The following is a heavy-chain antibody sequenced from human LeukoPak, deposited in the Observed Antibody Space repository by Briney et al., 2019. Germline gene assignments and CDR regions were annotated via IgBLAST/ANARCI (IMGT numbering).Heavy chain of an antibody. J-gene: IGHJ4*02. CDR1: GGSISSDY. CDR3: AKGLNSSSWYYDY. Sequence: PSETLSLTCTVSGGSISSDYWSWIRQPPGKGLEWIGYIYYSGSTNYNPSLKSRVTISVDTSKNQFSLKLTSVTAADTAVYYCAKGLNSSSWYYDYWGQGTLVTVSS. D-gene: IGHD6-13*01. CDR2: IYYSGST. V-gene: IGHV4-59*01.